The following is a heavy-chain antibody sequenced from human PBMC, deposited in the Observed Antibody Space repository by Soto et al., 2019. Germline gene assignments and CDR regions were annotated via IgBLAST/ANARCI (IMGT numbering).Heavy chain of an antibody. V-gene: IGHV1-46*01. CDR1: GYTFPTYQ. Sequence: ASVKVSCKASGYTFPTYQIHWVRQAPGQGLEWMGTINPSGGSTSYAQRFQGRVTMTRDTSTSTVYVDLNSLRSEDTALYYCARGDSNGWHFDSWGQGTLVTVSS. CDR3: ARGDSNGWHFDS. J-gene: IGHJ4*02. D-gene: IGHD6-19*01. CDR2: INPSGGST.